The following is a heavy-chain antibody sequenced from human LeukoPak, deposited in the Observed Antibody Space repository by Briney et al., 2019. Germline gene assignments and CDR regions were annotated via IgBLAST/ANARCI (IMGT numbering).Heavy chain of an antibody. J-gene: IGHJ3*02. CDR3: ARDVLRTGAFDI. CDR1: GGSISSSSYY. CDR2: IYYSGST. Sequence: PSETLSLTCTVSGGSISSSSYYWGWIRQPPGKGLEWIGSIYYSGSTYYNPSLKSRVTISVDTSKNQFSLKLSSVTAADTAVYYCARDVLRTGAFDIWGQGTMVTVSS. V-gene: IGHV4-39*07.